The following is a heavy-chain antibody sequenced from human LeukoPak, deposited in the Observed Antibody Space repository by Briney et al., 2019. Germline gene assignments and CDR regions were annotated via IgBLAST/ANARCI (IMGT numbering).Heavy chain of an antibody. D-gene: IGHD3-22*01. V-gene: IGHV4-59*01. J-gene: IGHJ4*02. CDR1: GGSISSYY. CDR3: AREGRSDYYDSSGYPPSFDY. CDR2: IYYSGST. Sequence: SETLSLTCTVSGGSISSYYWSWIRQPPGKGLEWIGYIYYSGSTNYNPSLKSRVTISVDTSKNQFSLKLSSVTAADTAVYYCAREGRSDYYDSSGYPPSFDYCGQGTLVTVSS.